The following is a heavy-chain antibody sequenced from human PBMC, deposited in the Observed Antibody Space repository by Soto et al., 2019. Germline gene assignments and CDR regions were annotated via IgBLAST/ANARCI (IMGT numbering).Heavy chain of an antibody. Sequence: EVQVLDSGGGLVQPGGSLRLSCAASGFTFSNYAMTWVRQAPGKGLEWVSSISGSRFTTYYADSVKGRFTIARDKSKNTIDLQMRSLRADDTAVYYCAKGEDDIGFVIHHDCWGQGTLVTVAS. CDR2: ISGSRFTT. D-gene: IGHD3-9*01. CDR1: GFTFSNYA. J-gene: IGHJ4*02. V-gene: IGHV3-23*01. CDR3: AKGEDDIGFVIHHDC.